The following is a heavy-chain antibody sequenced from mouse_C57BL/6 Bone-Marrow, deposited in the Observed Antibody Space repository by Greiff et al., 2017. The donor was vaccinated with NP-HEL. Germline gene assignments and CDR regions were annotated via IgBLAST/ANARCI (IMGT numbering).Heavy chain of an antibody. CDR3: ARSGCDYYPDYFDD. CDR2: IYPRSGNT. CDR1: GYTFTSSG. V-gene: IGHV1-81*01. D-gene: IGHD1-1*01. J-gene: IGHJ2*01. Sequence: VQLQQSGAELARPGASVKLSCKASGYTFTSSGISWVKQRTGQGLEWIGEIYPRSGNTYYNEKFKGKATLTEDKSSRTAYMEHRSMTSEDSGVDFCARSGCDYYPDYFDDWGPGTTLTVSS.